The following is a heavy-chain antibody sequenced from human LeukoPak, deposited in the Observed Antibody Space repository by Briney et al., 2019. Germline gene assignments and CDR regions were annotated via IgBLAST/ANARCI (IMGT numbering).Heavy chain of an antibody. CDR1: GFTFTDYF. CDR2: IKHNGGEK. V-gene: IGHV3-7*01. D-gene: IGHD3-10*01. CDR3: ARGSDDRGVYDY. Sequence: GGSLRLSCVASGFTFTDYFMSWVRQAPGKGLEWVASIKHNGGEKYYVDSVKGRFTISRDNAKNSLYLEMSSLRVEDTAVYYCARGSDDRGVYDYWGQGTLVTVSS. J-gene: IGHJ4*02.